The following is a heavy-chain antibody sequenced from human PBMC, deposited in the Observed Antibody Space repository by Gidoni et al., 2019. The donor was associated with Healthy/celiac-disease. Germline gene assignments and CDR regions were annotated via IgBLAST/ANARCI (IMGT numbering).Heavy chain of an antibody. D-gene: IGHD6-13*01. CDR2: IIPIFGTA. J-gene: IGHJ5*02. CDR3: ANREGVAAASWFDP. V-gene: IGHV1-69*01. Sequence: GSSVKVSCKASGGTFSSYAISWVRQAPGQGLEWMGGIIPIFGTANYAQKFQGRVTITADESTSTAYMDLSSLRSEDTAVYYCANREGVAAASWFDPWGQGTLVTVSS. CDR1: GGTFSSYA.